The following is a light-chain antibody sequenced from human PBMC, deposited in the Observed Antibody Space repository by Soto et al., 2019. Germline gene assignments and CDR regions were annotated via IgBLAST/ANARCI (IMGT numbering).Light chain of an antibody. CDR2: DAS. V-gene: IGKV3-11*01. J-gene: IGKJ4*01. CDR3: QQRSSWPLT. CDR1: QTVSSY. Sequence: EIVLTKSPATLSLSPGERATLSCRASQTVSSYFAWYQQKAGQAPRPLIYDASNRAPGIPARFSGSGSGTDFTLTISSLEPEDFAVYYCQQRSSWPLTFGGGTKVDIK.